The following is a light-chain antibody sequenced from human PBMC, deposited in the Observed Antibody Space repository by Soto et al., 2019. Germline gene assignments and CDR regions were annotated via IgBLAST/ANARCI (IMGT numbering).Light chain of an antibody. V-gene: IGLV6-57*04. Sequence: NFMLTQPHSVSDSPGKTVTISCTRSSGSIASNYVQWYQQRPGSAPTPVIYEDSQRPSGVPDRFSGSIDSSSNSASLTISRLKTEDEAHYYCQSFDISNVVFGGGTQLTVL. CDR2: EDS. CDR1: SGSIASNY. CDR3: QSFDISNVV. J-gene: IGLJ2*01.